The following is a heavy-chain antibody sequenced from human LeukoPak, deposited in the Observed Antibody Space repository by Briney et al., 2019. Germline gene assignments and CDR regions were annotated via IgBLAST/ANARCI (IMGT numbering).Heavy chain of an antibody. J-gene: IGHJ4*02. CDR3: ARDERNYYGSGSYYNPYYFDY. CDR2: ISAYNGNT. Sequence: ASVKVSCKASGYTFTGYYMHWVRQAPGQGLEWMGWISAYNGNTNYAQKLQGRVTMTTDTSTSTAYMELRSLRSDDTAVYYCARDERNYYGSGSYYNPYYFDYWGQGTLVTVSS. V-gene: IGHV1-18*04. CDR1: GYTFTGYY. D-gene: IGHD3-10*01.